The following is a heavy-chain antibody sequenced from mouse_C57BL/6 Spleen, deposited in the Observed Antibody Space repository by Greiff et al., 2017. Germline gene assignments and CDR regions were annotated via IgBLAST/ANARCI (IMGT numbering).Heavy chain of an antibody. Sequence: EVQGVESEGGLVQSGSSMKLSCTASGFTFSDYYMAWVRQVPEKGLEWVANINYDGSSTYYLDSLKSRFIISRDNAKNILYLQMSSLKSEDTATYYCARDHGYYAMDYWGQGTSVTVSS. CDR1: GFTFSDYY. CDR2: INYDGSST. CDR3: ARDHGYYAMDY. V-gene: IGHV5-16*01. J-gene: IGHJ4*01.